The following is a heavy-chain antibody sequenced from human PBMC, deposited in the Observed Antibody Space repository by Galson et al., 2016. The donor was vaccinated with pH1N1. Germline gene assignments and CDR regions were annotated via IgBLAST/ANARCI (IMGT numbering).Heavy chain of an antibody. Sequence: SETLSLTCTVSGGSISSYYWSWIRQPAGKALEYIGYIYTSGSTNYSPSLKNRLTISVDTSKNQFSLKLGSVTAADTAVYSCARIPRGEFLYYFDYWGQGTLVTVSS. V-gene: IGHV4-4*09. CDR2: IYTSGST. D-gene: IGHD3-16*01. J-gene: IGHJ4*02. CDR1: GGSISSYY. CDR3: ARIPRGEFLYYFDY.